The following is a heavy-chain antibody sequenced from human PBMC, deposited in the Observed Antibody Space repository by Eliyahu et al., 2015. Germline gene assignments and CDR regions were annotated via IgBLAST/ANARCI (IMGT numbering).Heavy chain of an antibody. CDR1: GFTFSSSV. V-gene: IGHV3-23*01. CDR3: AKHSSGNYGD. D-gene: IGHD3-22*01. J-gene: IGHJ4*02. Sequence: EVQLLESGGGLVQPGGSLXXSCAASGFTFSSSVMSWVRQAPGKGLEWVSAISASGGNTYYADSVKGRFTISRDNSESTLYLQMSSLRAEDTAVYYCAKHSSGNYGDWGQGTLVTVSS. CDR2: ISASGGNT.